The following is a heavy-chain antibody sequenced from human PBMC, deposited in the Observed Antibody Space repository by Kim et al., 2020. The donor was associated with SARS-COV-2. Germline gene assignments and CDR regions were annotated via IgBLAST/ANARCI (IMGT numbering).Heavy chain of an antibody. CDR3: TTTVRNYYDSSGYFLKS. V-gene: IGHV3-15*01. CDR2: IKSKTDGGTT. D-gene: IGHD3-22*01. J-gene: IGHJ5*02. Sequence: GGSLRLSCAASGFTFSNAWMSWVRQAPGKGLEWVGRIKSKTDGGTTDYAAPVKGRFTISRDDSKNTLYLQMNSLKTEDTAVYYCTTTVRNYYDSSGYFLKSWGQGTLVTVSS. CDR1: GFTFSNAW.